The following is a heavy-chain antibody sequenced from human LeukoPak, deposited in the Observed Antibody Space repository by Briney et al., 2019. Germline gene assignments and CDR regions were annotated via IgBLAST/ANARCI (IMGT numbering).Heavy chain of an antibody. J-gene: IGHJ5*02. CDR2: ISNDVGRT. Sequence: GRSLRLSCAASGFIFNNYCLIWVRLAPRKGMQWVSAISNDVGRTTYADFVKGRFTISRDNSKNTLFLQINSLRAEDTALCYCAKGGSGYFAHLWGQGTLDTVSS. CDR3: AKGGSGYFAHL. CDR1: GFIFNNYC. D-gene: IGHD3-22*01. V-gene: IGHV3-23*01.